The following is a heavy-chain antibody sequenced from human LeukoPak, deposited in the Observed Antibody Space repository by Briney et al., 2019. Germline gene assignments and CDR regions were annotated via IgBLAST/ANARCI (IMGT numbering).Heavy chain of an antibody. V-gene: IGHV3-13*01. D-gene: IGHD1-26*01. CDR1: GFTFSNHA. CDR2: IGTAGDT. Sequence: GGSLRLSCAPSGFTFSNHAMHWVRQATGKGLEWVSAIGTAGDTFYPGSVKGRFSISRENAKNSLSLQINSLKAEDTAVYYCVRQQTSHGNFDYWGQGTLVTVSS. CDR3: VRQQTSHGNFDY. J-gene: IGHJ4*02.